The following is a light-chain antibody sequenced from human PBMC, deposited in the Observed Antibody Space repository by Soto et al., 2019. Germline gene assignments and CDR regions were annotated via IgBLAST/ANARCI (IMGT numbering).Light chain of an antibody. Sequence: EIVLTQSPGTLSLSPGERATLSCRASQSVSSNYLAWYQQKPGQAPRLLMYGPSRRAAGIPDRFSGSGSGTDFTLTISRLEPEDFAVYYCQQYGSSPRTFGQGTKVDIK. CDR3: QQYGSSPRT. J-gene: IGKJ1*01. CDR2: GPS. CDR1: QSVSSNY. V-gene: IGKV3-20*01.